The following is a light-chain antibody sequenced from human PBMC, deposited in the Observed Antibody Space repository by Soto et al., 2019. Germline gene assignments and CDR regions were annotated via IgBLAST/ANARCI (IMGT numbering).Light chain of an antibody. Sequence: QSVLTQPASVSGSPGQSITISFTGTSSDVGGYNYVSWYQQHPGKAPKLMIYEVSNRPSGVSNRFSGSKSGNTASLTISGLQAEDEADYYCSSYTSSSPWVFGGGTKLTVL. CDR3: SSYTSSSPWV. J-gene: IGLJ3*02. CDR1: SSDVGGYNY. V-gene: IGLV2-14*01. CDR2: EVS.